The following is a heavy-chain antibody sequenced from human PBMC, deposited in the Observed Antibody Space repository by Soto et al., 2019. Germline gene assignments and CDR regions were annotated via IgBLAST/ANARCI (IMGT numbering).Heavy chain of an antibody. CDR1: VYTFTSYD. J-gene: IGHJ6*02. CDR2: MNPNSGNT. Sequence: XSVKVSCKASVYTFTSYDINWVRQATGQGLEWMGWMNPNSGNTGYAQKFQGRVTMTRNTSISTAYMELSSLRSEDTAVYYCASTYYDFWSGNYGMDVWGQGPTVTVSS. V-gene: IGHV1-8*01. D-gene: IGHD3-3*01. CDR3: ASTYYDFWSGNYGMDV.